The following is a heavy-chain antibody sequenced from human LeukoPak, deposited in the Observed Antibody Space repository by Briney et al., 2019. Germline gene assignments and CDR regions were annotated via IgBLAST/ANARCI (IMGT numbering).Heavy chain of an antibody. CDR1: GGPISSYY. V-gene: IGHV4-59*01. J-gene: IGHJ6*02. Sequence: PSETLSLTCTVSGGPISSYYWSWIRQPPGKGLEWIGYIYYSGSTNYNPSLKSRVTISVDTSKNQFSLKLSSVTAADTAVYYCARRIAAAGTSGDYYGMDVWGQGTTVTVSS. CDR3: ARRIAAAGTSGDYYGMDV. CDR2: IYYSGST. D-gene: IGHD6-13*01.